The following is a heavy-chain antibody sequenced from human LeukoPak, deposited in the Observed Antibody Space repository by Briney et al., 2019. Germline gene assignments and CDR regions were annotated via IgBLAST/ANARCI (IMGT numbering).Heavy chain of an antibody. V-gene: IGHV3-9*01. J-gene: IGHJ4*02. CDR3: AKDMEFGELFQYLFDY. CDR1: GFTFDDYA. Sequence: GRSLRLSCAASGFTFDDYAMHWVRQAPGKGLEWVSGISWNSSSIGYADSVKGRFTISRDNAKNSLYLQMNSLRAEDTALYYCAKDMEFGELFQYLFDYWGQGTLVTVSS. D-gene: IGHD3-10*01. CDR2: ISWNSSSI.